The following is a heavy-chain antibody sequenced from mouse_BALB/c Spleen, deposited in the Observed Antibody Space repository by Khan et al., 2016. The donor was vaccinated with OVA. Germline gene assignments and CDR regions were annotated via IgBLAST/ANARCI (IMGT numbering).Heavy chain of an antibody. CDR3: ARPAYDGYYDY. CDR2: ISTYSGST. CDR1: GYTFTDYA. J-gene: IGHJ2*01. D-gene: IGHD2-3*01. V-gene: IGHV1S137*01. Sequence: VQLQQSGPELVRPGVSVKISCKGSGYTFTDYAMYWVKQSHAKSLEWIGLISTYSGSTNYNQKLKGKVTMTVDKSSSAAYMELARLTSEDSAIYYCARPAYDGYYDYWGQGTTLTVSS.